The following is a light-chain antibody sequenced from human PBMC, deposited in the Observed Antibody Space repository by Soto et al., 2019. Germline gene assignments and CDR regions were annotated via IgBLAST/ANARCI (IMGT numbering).Light chain of an antibody. CDR2: LGS. Sequence: ESVMTQSPLSLSVTPGEPASISCRSSQSLLHSNGYNYLDWYLQKSGQSPQLLIYLGSFRAAGVPDRFSGSGSGTDFTLKISRVEAADVGVYYCMQALQTPSFGGGTKVEIK. CDR3: MQALQTPS. J-gene: IGKJ4*01. V-gene: IGKV2-28*01. CDR1: QSLLHSNGYNY.